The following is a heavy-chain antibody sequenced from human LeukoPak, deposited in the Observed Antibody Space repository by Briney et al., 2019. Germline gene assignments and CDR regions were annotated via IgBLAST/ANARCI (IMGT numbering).Heavy chain of an antibody. Sequence: PSETLSLTCTVSGGSIRSYFWSWIRQPAGRGLEWIGLVYPSVTTNYNPSLKSRVTLSVDTSKNHFSLNRSSVTAADTAVYYCARETKERGLDVWGEGTTVTVSS. V-gene: IGHV4-4*07. CDR3: ARETKERGLDV. J-gene: IGHJ6*04. D-gene: IGHD1-1*01. CDR1: GGSIRSYF. CDR2: VYPSVTT.